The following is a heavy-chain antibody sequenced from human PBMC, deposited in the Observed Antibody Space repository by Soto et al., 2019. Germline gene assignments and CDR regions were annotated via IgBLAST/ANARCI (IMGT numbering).Heavy chain of an antibody. CDR3: ARIYSGTSRLDV. V-gene: IGHV3-53*01. D-gene: IGHD1-26*01. CDR2: IYSDGST. Sequence: GGSLRLSGAVSGFTVSSSYMNWLRRTPGKGLEWVSVIYSDGSTYYADYVKGRFTISRDNSKNSLYLQMNRLRAEDTAVYYCARIYSGTSRLDVWGQGTTVTVSS. CDR1: GFTVSSSY. J-gene: IGHJ6*02.